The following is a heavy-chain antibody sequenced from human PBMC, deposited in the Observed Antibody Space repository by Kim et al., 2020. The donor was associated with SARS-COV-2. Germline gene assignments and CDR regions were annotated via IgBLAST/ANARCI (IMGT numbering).Heavy chain of an antibody. CDR3: ARAERYYGMDV. CDR2: T. V-gene: IGHV4-61*02. J-gene: IGHJ6*01. Sequence: TNYYPALKRRVTISVDTAKNQFSRKLSSVTAADTAVYYCARAERYYGMDVCGQGTTVTVSS.